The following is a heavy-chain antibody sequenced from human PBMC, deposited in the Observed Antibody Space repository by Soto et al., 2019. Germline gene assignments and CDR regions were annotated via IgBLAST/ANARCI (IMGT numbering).Heavy chain of an antibody. CDR3: ARVGYSSSWYPNSSGWYYAGY. J-gene: IGHJ4*02. V-gene: IGHV4-31*03. CDR2: IYYSGST. Sequence: SETLSLTCTVSGGSISSGGYYWSWIRQHPGKGLEWIGYIYYSGSTYYNPSLKSRVTISVDTSKNQFSLKLSSVTAADTAVYYCARVGYSSSWYPNSSGWYYAGYWGQGTLVTVSS. D-gene: IGHD6-13*01. CDR1: GGSISSGGYY.